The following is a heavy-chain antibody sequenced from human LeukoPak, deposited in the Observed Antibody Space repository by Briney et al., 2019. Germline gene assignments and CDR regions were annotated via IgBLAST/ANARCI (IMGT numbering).Heavy chain of an antibody. CDR1: GFTFSSYS. V-gene: IGHV3-21*01. D-gene: IGHD6-13*01. Sequence: GGSLRLSCAASGFTFSSYSMNWVRQAPGKGLEWVSSISSSSSYIYYADSVKGRFTISRDNAKKSLYLQMNSLRAEDTGVYYCARGAEGIAATDSSFDYWGQGTLVTVSS. CDR2: ISSSSSYI. J-gene: IGHJ4*02. CDR3: ARGAEGIAATDSSFDY.